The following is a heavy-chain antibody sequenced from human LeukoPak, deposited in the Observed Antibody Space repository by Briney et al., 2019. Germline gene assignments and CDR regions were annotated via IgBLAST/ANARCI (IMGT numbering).Heavy chain of an antibody. J-gene: IGHJ4*02. V-gene: IGHV3-23*01. CDR2: SSSGDST. Sequence: SSSGDSTYYADSVKGWFTISRDISKNTLYLQMNSLRSEDTAVYYCAKLVGATTNFWGQGTLVTVSS. D-gene: IGHD1-26*01. CDR3: AKLVGATTNF.